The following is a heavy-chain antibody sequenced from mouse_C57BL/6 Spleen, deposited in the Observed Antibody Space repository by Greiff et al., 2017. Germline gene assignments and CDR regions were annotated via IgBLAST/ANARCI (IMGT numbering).Heavy chain of an antibody. CDR1: GFTFSDYG. CDR3: ARTHYYGSRGYAMDY. V-gene: IGHV5-17*01. CDR2: ISSGSSTI. Sequence: EVKLVESGGGLVKPGGSLKLSCAASGFTFSDYGMHWVRQAPEKGLEWVAYISSGSSTIYYADTVKGRFTISRDTATNTLFLQMTSLRSEDTAMYYCARTHYYGSRGYAMDYWGQGTSVTVSS. J-gene: IGHJ4*01. D-gene: IGHD1-1*01.